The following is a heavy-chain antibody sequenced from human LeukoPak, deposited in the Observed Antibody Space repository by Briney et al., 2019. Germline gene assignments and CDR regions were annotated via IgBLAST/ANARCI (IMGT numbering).Heavy chain of an antibody. CDR3: ARHFAYSSSSYFDY. J-gene: IGHJ4*02. Sequence: SETLSLTCSVSVGSVGNYYWSWIRQPPGKGLEWIGYVYYTGSTTYNPSLKSRVTMFEDKSKNQFSLRLYCVTVADTAVYYCARHFAYSSSSYFDYWGQGSLVTVS. D-gene: IGHD6-6*01. V-gene: IGHV4-59*08. CDR2: VYYTGST. CDR1: VGSVGNYY.